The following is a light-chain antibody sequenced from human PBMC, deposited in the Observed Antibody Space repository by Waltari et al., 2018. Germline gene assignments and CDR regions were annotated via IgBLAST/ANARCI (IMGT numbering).Light chain of an antibody. CDR3: QQYNNWPPYT. J-gene: IGKJ2*01. V-gene: IGKV3-15*01. CDR1: QIVSSN. Sequence: EIVMTQSPATLSVSPGERATPSCRASQIVSSNLAWYQQKPGQAPRLLIYGASTRATGIPARFSGSGSGTEFTLTISSMQSEDFAVYYCQQYNNWPPYTFGQGTKLEIK. CDR2: GAS.